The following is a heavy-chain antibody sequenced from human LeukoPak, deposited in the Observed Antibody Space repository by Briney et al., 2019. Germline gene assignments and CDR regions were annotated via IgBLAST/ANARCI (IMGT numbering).Heavy chain of an antibody. V-gene: IGHV3-21*01. CDR1: GFTFSIYI. J-gene: IGHJ4*02. Sequence: KPGGSLRLSCAVSGFTFSIYIMNWVRQTAGRGLEWVSSISGDSSGMYYRDSVKGRFTISRDNAKNLLYLQMNSLRAEDTAVYYCVRGTSDTVADDFDYWGPGTVVTVSS. CDR2: ISGDSSGM. CDR3: VRGTSDTVADDFDY. D-gene: IGHD4-23*01.